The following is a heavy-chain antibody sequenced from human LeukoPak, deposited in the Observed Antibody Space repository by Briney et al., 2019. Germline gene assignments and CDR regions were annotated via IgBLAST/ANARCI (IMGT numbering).Heavy chain of an antibody. CDR3: ARDGTGVGYKV. V-gene: IGHV4-59*01. CDR1: GGSISSYY. Sequence: SETLSLACTVSGGSISSYYWSWIRQPPGKGLEWIGYIYYSGSTSYNPSLKSRVTISVDTSKNQFSLKLSSVTAADTAVYYCARDGTGVGYKVWGQGTLVTVSS. CDR2: IYYSGST. D-gene: IGHD5-24*01. J-gene: IGHJ4*02.